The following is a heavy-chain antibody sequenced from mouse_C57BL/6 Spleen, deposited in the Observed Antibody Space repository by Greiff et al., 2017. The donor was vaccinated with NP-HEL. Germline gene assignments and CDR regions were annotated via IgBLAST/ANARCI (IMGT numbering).Heavy chain of an antibody. V-gene: IGHV1-66*01. J-gene: IGHJ4*01. CDR1: GYSFTSYY. Sequence: LMEPGASVKISCKASGYSFTSYYIHWVKQRPGQGLEWIGWIYPGSGNTKYNEKFKGKATLTADTSSSTAYMQLSSLTSEDSAVYYCAKIPDYYGSSSYAMDYWGQGTSVTVSS. D-gene: IGHD1-1*01. CDR3: AKIPDYYGSSSYAMDY. CDR2: IYPGSGNT.